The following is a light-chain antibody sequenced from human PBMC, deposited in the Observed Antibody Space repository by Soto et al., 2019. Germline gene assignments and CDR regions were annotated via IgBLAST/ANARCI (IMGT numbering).Light chain of an antibody. V-gene: IGKV3-20*01. CDR3: QQYGGSPAIT. CDR1: QRVSSGY. Sequence: DIVLTRSPVTLSLSPGERAPLSWRARQRVSSGYVAWYQQKPGQAPRLLIYGASSRATGIPDRFRASASGTDLTLTISRLEPEDFAVYFCQQYGGSPAITFGQGTRLEIK. J-gene: IGKJ5*01. CDR2: GAS.